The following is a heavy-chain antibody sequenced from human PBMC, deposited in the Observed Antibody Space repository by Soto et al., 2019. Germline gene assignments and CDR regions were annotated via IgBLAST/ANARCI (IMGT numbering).Heavy chain of an antibody. CDR2: IYYSGST. V-gene: IGHV4-39*01. Sequence: SETLSLTCTVSGGSISCSSFYWGWIRQPPGKGLEWIGSIYYSGSTYYNTSLKSRVTISVDTSKNHFSLKLSSVTAADTAVYYCARQPYYYDSSGSPGAFDIWGQGTMVT. D-gene: IGHD3-22*01. CDR3: ARQPYYYDSSGSPGAFDI. CDR1: GGSISCSSFY. J-gene: IGHJ3*02.